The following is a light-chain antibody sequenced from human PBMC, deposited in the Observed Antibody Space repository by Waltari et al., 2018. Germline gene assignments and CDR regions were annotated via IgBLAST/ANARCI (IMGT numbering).Light chain of an antibody. CDR1: QDVRTW. V-gene: IGKV1-12*01. CDR3: QQAHSFPLIT. Sequence: DIQMTQSPSSVSASVGDRVTISCRASQDVRTWLAWYQQKPGKAPNLLINAESTLQSGVPSRFSGSGAGTDFTLTISSLQPEDFATYYGQQAHSFPLITFGQGTRLEIK. J-gene: IGKJ5*01. CDR2: AES.